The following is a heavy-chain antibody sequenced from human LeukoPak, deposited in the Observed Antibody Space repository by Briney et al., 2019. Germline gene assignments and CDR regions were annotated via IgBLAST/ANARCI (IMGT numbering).Heavy chain of an antibody. J-gene: IGHJ3*02. D-gene: IGHD3-22*01. V-gene: IGHV4-4*07. CDR3: ARDDHSSGKSGDAFDI. CDR2: IYTSGST. Sequence: SETLSLTCTVSGGSINSYYWSWIRQPAGKGLEWIGRIYTSGSTNYNPSLKSRVTMSVDTSKNQFSLKLSSVTAADTAVCYCARDDHSSGKSGDAFDIWGQGTMVTVSS. CDR1: GGSINSYY.